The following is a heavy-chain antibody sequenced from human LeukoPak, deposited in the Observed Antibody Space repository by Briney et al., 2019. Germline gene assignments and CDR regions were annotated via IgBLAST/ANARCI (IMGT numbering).Heavy chain of an antibody. Sequence: GGSLRLSCAASGFTFSDYAMTWVRPAPGKGLEWVSSISGSGSRTYYTESVKGRFTISRDNSKNTLYLQMNSLRADETAIYYCASRPRADIGPLDFWGQGTLVTVSS. CDR3: ASRPRADIGPLDF. J-gene: IGHJ4*02. CDR2: ISGSGSRT. D-gene: IGHD1-14*01. CDR1: GFTFSDYA. V-gene: IGHV3-23*01.